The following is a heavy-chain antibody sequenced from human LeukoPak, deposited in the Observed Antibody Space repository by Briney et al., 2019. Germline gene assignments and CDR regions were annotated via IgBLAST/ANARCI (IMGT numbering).Heavy chain of an antibody. J-gene: IGHJ4*02. D-gene: IGHD3-3*01. CDR3: ARGVVGLKGGFDY. CDR1: GDSVSSNSAA. CDR2: TYYRSKWFN. V-gene: IGHV6-1*01. Sequence: SQTLSLTCAISGDSVSSNSAAWNWIRQSPSRGLEWLGRTYYRSKWFNDYGISVKSRLTVNPDTSTNQFSLQLKYVTPEDTAVYYCARGVVGLKGGFDYWGQGTLVTVSS.